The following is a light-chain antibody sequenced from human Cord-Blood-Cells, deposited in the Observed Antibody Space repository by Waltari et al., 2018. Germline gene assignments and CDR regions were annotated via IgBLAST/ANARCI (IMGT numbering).Light chain of an antibody. Sequence: QSALTQPRSVSGSLGPSVTTSCTGTSSDVGGYNYVSWYQQHPGKAPKLMIYDVSKRPSGVPDRFSGSKSGNTASLTISGLQAEDEADYYCCSYAGSYTSYVFGTGTKVTVL. V-gene: IGLV2-11*01. J-gene: IGLJ1*01. CDR3: CSYAGSYTSYV. CDR1: SSDVGGYNY. CDR2: DVS.